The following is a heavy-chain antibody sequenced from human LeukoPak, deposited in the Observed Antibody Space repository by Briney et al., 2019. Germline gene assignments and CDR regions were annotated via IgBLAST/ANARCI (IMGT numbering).Heavy chain of an antibody. Sequence: SETLSLTCAVSGVSFSNYYWCWIRQSPGKGLEWIGEINYSGTPTYNPSLKSRVTISVDVSKNQFSLKLRSVTAADTAVYYCARGLYDYYFDYWGQGTLVTVSS. V-gene: IGHV4-34*01. CDR3: ARGLYDYYFDY. CDR2: INYSGTP. D-gene: IGHD3-3*01. CDR1: GVSFSNYY. J-gene: IGHJ4*02.